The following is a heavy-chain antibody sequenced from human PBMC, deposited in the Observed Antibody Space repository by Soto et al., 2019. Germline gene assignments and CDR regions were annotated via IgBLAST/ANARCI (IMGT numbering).Heavy chain of an antibody. Sequence: GGPPILSCAASRFTFGIYSVGLVRQAPGKGLEWVSGVSGSGSGNRTYYAGSVKGRFTISRDNSKNTQYLQMNSLRVEDTAVYYCAKEVGATVLGRLDHWGQGTLVTGSS. V-gene: IGHV3-23*01. CDR3: AKEVGATVLGRLDH. CDR1: RFTFGIYS. D-gene: IGHD1-26*01. CDR2: VSGSGSGNRT. J-gene: IGHJ4*02.